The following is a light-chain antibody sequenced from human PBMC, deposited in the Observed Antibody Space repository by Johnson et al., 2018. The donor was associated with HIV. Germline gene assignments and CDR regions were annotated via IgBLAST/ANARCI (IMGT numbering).Light chain of an antibody. CDR3: GTWDTSLSAGV. CDR1: SSNIENYF. CDR2: EDN. V-gene: IGLV1-51*02. J-gene: IGLJ1*01. Sequence: QSVLTQPPSVSAAPGQRVNISCSGNSSNIENYFVSWYQQLPGAAPRLLIYEDNKRPTGNPDRFSGPKSGASATLGITGLQTGDEADYYCGTWDTSLSAGVFGPETKVSVL.